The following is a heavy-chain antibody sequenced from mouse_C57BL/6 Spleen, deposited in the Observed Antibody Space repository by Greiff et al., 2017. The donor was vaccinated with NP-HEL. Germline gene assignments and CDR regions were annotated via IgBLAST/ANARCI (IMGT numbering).Heavy chain of an antibody. CDR1: GYTFTSYW. Sequence: VQLQQPGAELVKPGASVKMSCKASGYTFTSYWITWVKQRPGQGLEWIGDIYPGSGSTNYNEKFKSKATLTVDTSSSTAYMQLSSLTSEDSAVYYCARGFTMITRWFAYWGQGTLVTVSA. V-gene: IGHV1-55*01. D-gene: IGHD2-4*01. J-gene: IGHJ3*01. CDR2: IYPGSGST. CDR3: ARGFTMITRWFAY.